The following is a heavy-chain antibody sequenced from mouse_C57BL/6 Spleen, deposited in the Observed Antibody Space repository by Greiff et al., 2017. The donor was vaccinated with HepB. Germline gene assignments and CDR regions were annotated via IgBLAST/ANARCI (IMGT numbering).Heavy chain of an antibody. J-gene: IGHJ1*03. CDR2: ISYDGSN. CDR3: ARGPPITTVVARGYFDV. Sequence: ESGPGLVKPSQSLSLTCSVTGYSITSGYYWNWIRQFPGNKLEWMGYISYDGSNNYNPSLKNRISITRDTSKNQFFLKLNSVTTEDTATYYCARGPPITTVVARGYFDVWGTGTTVTVSS. D-gene: IGHD1-1*01. V-gene: IGHV3-6*01. CDR1: GYSITSGYY.